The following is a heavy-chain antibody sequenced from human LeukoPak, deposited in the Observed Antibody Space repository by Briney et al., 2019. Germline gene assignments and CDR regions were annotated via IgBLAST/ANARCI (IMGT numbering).Heavy chain of an antibody. CDR2: IIPYFGTP. D-gene: IGHD3-22*01. J-gene: IGHJ4*02. Sequence: ASVKVSCKASGGTLTNYIISWVRQAPGQGLEWMGRIIPYFGTPTYAQKFQGRIRIAADESTSTVYMDLTSLRSEDTAVYYCARDGVPYYDGSGFYAYWGQGTLVTVSS. V-gene: IGHV1-69*13. CDR3: ARDGVPYYDGSGFYAY. CDR1: GGTLTNYI.